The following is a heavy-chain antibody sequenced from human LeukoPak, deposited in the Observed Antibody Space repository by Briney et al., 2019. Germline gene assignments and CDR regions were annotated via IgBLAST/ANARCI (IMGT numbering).Heavy chain of an antibody. J-gene: IGHJ4*02. V-gene: IGHV4-59*01. Sequence: SETLSLTCTVSGGSISSYYWSWIRQPPGKGLEWIGYSHYSGSTNYNPSLKSRVTISVDMSKNQFSLKLSSMTAADTAVYYCASGAYGSGNFGYWGQGTLVTVSS. CDR1: GGSISSYY. CDR3: ASGAYGSGNFGY. CDR2: SHYSGST. D-gene: IGHD3-10*01.